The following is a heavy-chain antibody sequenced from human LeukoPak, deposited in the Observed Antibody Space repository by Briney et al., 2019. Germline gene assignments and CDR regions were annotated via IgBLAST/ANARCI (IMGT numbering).Heavy chain of an antibody. J-gene: IGHJ4*02. CDR2: IYYTGSI. V-gene: IGHV4-59*01. CDR1: GSSISTYY. D-gene: IGHD6-13*01. Sequence: SETLSLTCTVSGSSISTYYWSWIRQPPGKGLEWIGYIYYTGSINYNPSLKSRVTISIDRSKSQFSLTLSSVTAADTAVYYCARAAAAGIEIYWGQGTLVTVSS. CDR3: ARAAAAGIEIY.